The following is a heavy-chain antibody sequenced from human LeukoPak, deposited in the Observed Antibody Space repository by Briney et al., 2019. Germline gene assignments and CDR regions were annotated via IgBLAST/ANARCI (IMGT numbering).Heavy chain of an antibody. D-gene: IGHD3-10*01. V-gene: IGHV3-11*04. Sequence: GGSLGLSCAASGFTFSDYYMSWIRQAPGKGLEWVSYISSSGSTIYYADSVKGRFTISRDNAKNSLYLQMNSLRAEDTAVYYCASPYGSGSYYRYWGQGTLLTVSS. CDR2: ISSSGSTI. CDR1: GFTFSDYY. J-gene: IGHJ4*02. CDR3: ASPYGSGSYYRY.